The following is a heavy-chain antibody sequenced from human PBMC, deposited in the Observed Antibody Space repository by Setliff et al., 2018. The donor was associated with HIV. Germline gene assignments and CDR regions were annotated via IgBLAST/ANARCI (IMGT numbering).Heavy chain of an antibody. D-gene: IGHD3-22*01. CDR2: IIPMFEIA. CDR1: EGTFSSYA. V-gene: IGHV1-69*13. Sequence: ASVKVSCKASEGTFSSYAVSWVRQAPGQGLEWMGGIIPMFEIANYAQRFQGRVTITAEESTSIVYLEMSSLRSEDTAVYYCARVGYYDSSGYYYFSYYGMDVWGQGTTVTVSS. J-gene: IGHJ6*02. CDR3: ARVGYYDSSGYYYFSYYGMDV.